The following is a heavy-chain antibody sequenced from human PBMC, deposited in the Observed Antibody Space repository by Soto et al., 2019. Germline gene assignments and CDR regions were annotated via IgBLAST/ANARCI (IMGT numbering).Heavy chain of an antibody. CDR1: GFTFSSYA. CDR2: ISGSGGST. V-gene: IGHV3-23*01. D-gene: IGHD3-3*01. J-gene: IGHJ6*02. Sequence: EVQLLESGGGLGQPGGSLRLSCAASGFTFSSYAMSWVRQAPGKGLEWVSAISGSGGSTYYADSVKGRFTISRDNSKNTLYLQMNSLRAEDTAVYYCAKAFIIWSGYYYGMDVWGQGTTVTVSS. CDR3: AKAFIIWSGYYYGMDV.